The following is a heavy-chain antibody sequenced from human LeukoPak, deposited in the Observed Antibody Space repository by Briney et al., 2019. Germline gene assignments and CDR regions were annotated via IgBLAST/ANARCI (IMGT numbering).Heavy chain of an antibody. J-gene: IGHJ6*03. CDR2: IHYSGST. Sequence: ASETLSLTCTVSGGSTTNYYWTWIRQPPGKGLEWIGYIHYSGSTNYNPSLKSRVTISVDTSKNQFSLKLSSVTAADTAVYYCARASVTYYYYYYMDVWGKGTTVTVSS. D-gene: IGHD4-11*01. CDR3: ARASVTYYYYYYMDV. V-gene: IGHV4-59*01. CDR1: GGSTTNYY.